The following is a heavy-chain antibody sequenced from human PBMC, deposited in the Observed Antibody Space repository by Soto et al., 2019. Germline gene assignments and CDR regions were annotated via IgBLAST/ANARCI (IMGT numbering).Heavy chain of an antibody. J-gene: IGHJ6*02. V-gene: IGHV3-30-3*01. CDR2: ISYDGSNK. CDR3: ARDRSYSNYYYGMDV. D-gene: IGHD4-4*01. CDR1: GFTFSSYA. Sequence: PGGSLRLSCAASGFTFSSYAMHWVRQAPGKGLEWVAVISYDGSNKYYADSVKGRFTISRDNSKNTLYLQMNSLRAEDTAVYYCARDRSYSNYYYGMDVWGQGTTVTVSS.